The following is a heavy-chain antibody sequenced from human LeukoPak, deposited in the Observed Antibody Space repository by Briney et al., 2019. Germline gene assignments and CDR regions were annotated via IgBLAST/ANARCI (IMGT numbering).Heavy chain of an antibody. V-gene: IGHV3-30*03. CDR3: ARDVAFGGASYGMDV. Sequence: GSLRLSFGASGFTFSSHCMHWVRQAPGKGLEGVAGISYDGSNKYYADSVKGRFTISRDNSKNTLYLQMTSLRAEDTAVYYCARDVAFGGASYGMDVWGQGTTVTVSS. CDR1: GFTFSSHC. D-gene: IGHD3-16*01. J-gene: IGHJ6*02. CDR2: ISYDGSNK.